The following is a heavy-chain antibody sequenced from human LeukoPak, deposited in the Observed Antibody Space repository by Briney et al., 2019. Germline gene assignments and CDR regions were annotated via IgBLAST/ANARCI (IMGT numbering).Heavy chain of an antibody. Sequence: GGSLRLSGAASGFTVSSNYMSWVRQAPGKGLEWVSVIYSGGSTYYADSVKGRFTISRDNSKNTLYLQMNSLRAEDTAVYYCARDLDGSSWFAPFDYWGQGTLVTVSS. D-gene: IGHD6-13*01. V-gene: IGHV3-66*02. CDR1: GFTVSSNY. J-gene: IGHJ4*02. CDR2: IYSGGST. CDR3: ARDLDGSSWFAPFDY.